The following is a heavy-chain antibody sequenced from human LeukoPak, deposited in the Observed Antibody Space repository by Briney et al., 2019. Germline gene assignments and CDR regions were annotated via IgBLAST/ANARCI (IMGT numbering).Heavy chain of an antibody. J-gene: IGHJ6*03. D-gene: IGHD6-19*01. Sequence: GGSLRLSCAASGFTFSSYWMSWVRQAPGKGLEWVASIKQDGSEKYYVDSVKGRFTISRDNAKNSLYLQMNSLRAEDTAVYYCARDGRGAVAGIYYYYYMDVWGKGTTVTVSS. CDR2: IKQDGSEK. CDR1: GFTFSSYW. V-gene: IGHV3-7*01. CDR3: ARDGRGAVAGIYYYYYMDV.